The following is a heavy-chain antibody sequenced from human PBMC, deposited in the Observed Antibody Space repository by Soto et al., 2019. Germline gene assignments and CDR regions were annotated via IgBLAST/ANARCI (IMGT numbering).Heavy chain of an antibody. Sequence: QVQLVQSGAEVKKPGSSVKVACKASGGIFSNYVLHWVRQAPGQGLEWMGGIIPIFGTGNYAQKCQGRVTITADESTTTASMELRGLRSEDTAVYYCAMRYYNSSGYFDYWGQGTLVTVSS. CDR1: GGIFSNYV. CDR3: AMRYYNSSGYFDY. CDR2: IIPIFGTG. J-gene: IGHJ4*02. D-gene: IGHD3-22*01. V-gene: IGHV1-69*01.